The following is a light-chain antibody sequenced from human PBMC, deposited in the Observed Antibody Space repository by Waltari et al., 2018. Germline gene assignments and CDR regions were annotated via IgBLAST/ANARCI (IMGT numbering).Light chain of an antibody. CDR2: GAS. V-gene: IGKV3-20*01. CDR1: QTVTSND. J-gene: IGKJ1*01. CDR3: HQYGTSPET. Sequence: LTQSPGTLSMSVGERATLSCRASQTVTSNDLAWYQQKVGQAPRLLLYGASTRAAGIPDRFSGSVSATDFTLTIGRLEPEDFAVYYCHQYGTSPETFGQGTKVEIK.